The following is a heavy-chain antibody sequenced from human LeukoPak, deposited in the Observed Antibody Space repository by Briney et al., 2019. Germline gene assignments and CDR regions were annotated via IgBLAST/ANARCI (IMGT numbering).Heavy chain of an antibody. CDR2: ISYDGKDK. D-gene: IGHD2-21*02. J-gene: IGHJ3*02. Sequence: GGSLRLSCAASGFTFSLFAMHWVRQSPGKGLEWVAAISYDGKDKFYADSVQGRFTISRDNSKNTLYLQMNSLRAEDTAVYYCAKETSSIVVVTAAAFDIWGQGTMVTVSS. CDR3: AKETSSIVVVTAAAFDI. CDR1: GFTFSLFA. V-gene: IGHV3-30*04.